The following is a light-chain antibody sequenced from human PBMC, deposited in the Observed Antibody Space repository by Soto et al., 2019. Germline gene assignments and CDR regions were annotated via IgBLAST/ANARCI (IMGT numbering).Light chain of an antibody. Sequence: SVLTQPPSASWSPGQSVTISCTGTSGDVGAYNYVSWYQQHPGKAPKLMICEVSKRPSGVPDRFSGSKSGNTASLTVSGLQAEDEADYYCSSYAGGYSHVFGTGTKVTVL. CDR3: SSYAGGYSHV. V-gene: IGLV2-8*01. CDR1: SGDVGAYNY. CDR2: EVS. J-gene: IGLJ1*01.